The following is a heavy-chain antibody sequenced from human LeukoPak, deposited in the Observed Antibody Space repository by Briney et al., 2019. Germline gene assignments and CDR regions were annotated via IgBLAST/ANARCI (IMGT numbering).Heavy chain of an antibody. Sequence: ASVKVSCKASGYTFTSYDINWVRQATGQGLEWMGWINPNSGGTNYAQKFQGRVTMTRDTSISTAYMELSRLRSDDTAVYYCARVTGYCTNGVCPFDYWGQGTLVTVSS. CDR1: GYTFTSYD. CDR3: ARVTGYCTNGVCPFDY. V-gene: IGHV1-2*02. J-gene: IGHJ4*02. D-gene: IGHD2-8*01. CDR2: INPNSGGT.